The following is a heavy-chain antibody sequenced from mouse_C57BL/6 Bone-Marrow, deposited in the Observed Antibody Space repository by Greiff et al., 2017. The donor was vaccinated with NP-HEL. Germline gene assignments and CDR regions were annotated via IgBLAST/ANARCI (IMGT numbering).Heavy chain of an antibody. D-gene: IGHD1-1*01. CDR1: GFTFSSYG. CDR3: ARDYYGSSYYFYY. J-gene: IGHJ2*01. CDR2: ISSGGSYT. Sequence: EVKVVESGGDLVKPGGSLKLSCAASGFTFSSYGMSWVRQTPDKRLEWVATISSGGSYTYYPDSVKGRFTFSRDNAKNTLYLQMSSLKSEDTAMYYCARDYYGSSYYFYYWGQGTTLTVSS. V-gene: IGHV5-6*01.